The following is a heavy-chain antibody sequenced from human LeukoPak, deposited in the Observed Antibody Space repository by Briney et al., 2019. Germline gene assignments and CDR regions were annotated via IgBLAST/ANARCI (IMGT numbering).Heavy chain of an antibody. CDR3: ARMGYSYGYYAFDI. V-gene: IGHV2-70*04. D-gene: IGHD5-18*01. J-gene: IGHJ3*02. Sequence: SGPTLVNPTQTLTLTCTFSGFSLSTSGMRVSWIRQPPGKALEWLARIDWDDDKFYSTSLKTRLTISKDTSKNQVVLTMINMDPVDTATYYCARMGYSYGYYAFDIWGQGTMVTVSS. CDR1: GFSLSTSGMR. CDR2: IDWDDDK.